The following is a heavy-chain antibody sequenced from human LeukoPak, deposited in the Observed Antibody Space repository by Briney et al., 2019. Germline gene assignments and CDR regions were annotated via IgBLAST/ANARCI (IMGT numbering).Heavy chain of an antibody. D-gene: IGHD3-22*01. CDR2: ISYDGSNK. CDR3: ARGGYDSSYPENDY. Sequence: GGSLRLSCAASGFTFGSYAMHWVRQAPGKGLEWVAVISYDGSNKYYADSVKGRFTISRDNSKNTLYLQMNSLRAEDTAVYYCARGGYDSSYPENDYWGQGTLVTVSS. CDR1: GFTFGSYA. J-gene: IGHJ4*02. V-gene: IGHV3-30-3*01.